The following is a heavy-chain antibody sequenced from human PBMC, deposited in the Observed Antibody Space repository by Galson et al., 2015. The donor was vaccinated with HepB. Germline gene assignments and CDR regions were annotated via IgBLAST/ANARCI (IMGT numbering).Heavy chain of an antibody. D-gene: IGHD6-13*01. Sequence: SVKVSCKASGYTFTSYAMHWVRQAPGQRLEWMGWINAGNGNTKYSQKFQGRVTITRDTSASTAYMELSSLRSEDTAVYYCAAYPHNFIAAAGTEYFQHWGQGTLVTVSS. V-gene: IGHV1-3*01. CDR3: AAYPHNFIAAAGTEYFQH. CDR1: GYTFTSYA. J-gene: IGHJ1*01. CDR2: INAGNGNT.